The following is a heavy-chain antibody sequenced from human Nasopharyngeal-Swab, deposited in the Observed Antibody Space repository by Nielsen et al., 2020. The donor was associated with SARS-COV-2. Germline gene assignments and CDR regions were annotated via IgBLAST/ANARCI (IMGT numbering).Heavy chain of an antibody. CDR2: MNPNSGTT. Sequence: ASVKVSCKASGYTFTSYDINWVRQATGQGLEWMGWMNPNSGTTGYAQNFQGRVTMTRNTSISTASMELSSLRSEDTAVYYCARGQMERLVITVTTYHYYYMDVWGKGTTVTVSS. J-gene: IGHJ6*03. D-gene: IGHD4-11*01. CDR1: GYTFTSYD. V-gene: IGHV1-8*01. CDR3: ARGQMERLVITVTTYHYYYMDV.